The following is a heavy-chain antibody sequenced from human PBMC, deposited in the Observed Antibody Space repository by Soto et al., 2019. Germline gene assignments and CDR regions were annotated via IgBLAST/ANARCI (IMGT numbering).Heavy chain of an antibody. D-gene: IGHD5-18*01. V-gene: IGHV4-4*02. CDR2: IYHSGST. J-gene: IGHJ4*02. Sequence: QGQRKERGQGLGNLSGTWSLTAPFLGASFRGGNGWGGFGRPPGKGLEWIGEIYHSGSTNYNPSLKSRVTISVDKSKNQFSLKLSSVTAADTAVYYCAREDTANNGWGQGTLVTVSS. CDR1: GASFRGGNG. CDR3: AREDTANNG.